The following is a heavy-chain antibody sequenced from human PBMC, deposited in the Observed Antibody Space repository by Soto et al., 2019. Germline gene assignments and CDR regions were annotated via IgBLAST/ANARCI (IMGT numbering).Heavy chain of an antibody. V-gene: IGHV3-23*01. CDR2: ISGSGGST. CDR1: GFTFSSYA. D-gene: IGHD5-12*01. CDR3: AKRDGYTWDYFDY. J-gene: IGHJ4*02. Sequence: GGALRLSCAASGFTFSSYAMSWVRQAPGKGLEWVSAISGSGGSTYYADSVKGRFTISRDNSKNTLYLQMNSLRAEDTAVYYCAKRDGYTWDYFDYWGQGTLVTVSS.